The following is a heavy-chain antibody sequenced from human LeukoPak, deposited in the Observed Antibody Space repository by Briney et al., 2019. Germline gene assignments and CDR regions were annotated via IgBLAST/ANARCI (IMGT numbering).Heavy chain of an antibody. V-gene: IGHV1-46*01. CDR3: ARGYSSSPEAETLSD. J-gene: IGHJ4*02. CDR2: INPSGGST. Sequence: ASVKVSCKASGYTFTSYYMHWVRQAPGQGLEWMGLINPSGGSTSYAQKFQGRVTMTRDMSTSTVYMELSSLRSEDTAVYYCARGYSSSPEAETLSDWGQGTLVTVSS. D-gene: IGHD6-13*01. CDR1: GYTFTSYY.